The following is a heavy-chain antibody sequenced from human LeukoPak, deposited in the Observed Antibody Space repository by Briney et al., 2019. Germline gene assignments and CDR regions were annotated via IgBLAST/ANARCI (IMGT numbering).Heavy chain of an antibody. D-gene: IGHD3-3*01. Sequence: GGSLRLSCAASGFTFSSYAMSWVRQAPGKGLEWVSAISGSGGSTYYADSVKGRFTISRDNSKNTLYLQMNSLRAEDTAVYYCAKVAASIFGVVIPINWFDPWGQGTLVTVSS. V-gene: IGHV3-23*01. CDR2: ISGSGGST. CDR1: GFTFSSYA. CDR3: AKVAASIFGVVIPINWFDP. J-gene: IGHJ5*02.